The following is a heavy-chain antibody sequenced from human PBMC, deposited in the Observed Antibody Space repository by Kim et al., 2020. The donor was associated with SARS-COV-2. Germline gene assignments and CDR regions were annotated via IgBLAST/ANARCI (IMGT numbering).Heavy chain of an antibody. J-gene: IGHJ6*02. CDR3: AKGFSGQLGDLYYYYYGMDV. D-gene: IGHD6-6*01. Sequence: RFTISRDNSKNTLYLQINSLRAEDTAVYYCAKGFSGQLGDLYYYYYGMDVWGQGTTVTVSS. V-gene: IGHV3-23*01.